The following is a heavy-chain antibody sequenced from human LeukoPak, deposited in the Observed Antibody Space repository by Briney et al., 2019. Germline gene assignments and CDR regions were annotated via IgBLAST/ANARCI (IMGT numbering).Heavy chain of an antibody. Sequence: SVKVSCKASGYTFTSYYMHWVRQAPGQGLEWMGGIIPIFGTANYAQKFQGRVTITADESTSTAYMELSSLRSEGTAVYYCARDQSIQPSWFDPWGQGTLVTVSS. V-gene: IGHV1-69*13. CDR2: IIPIFGTA. D-gene: IGHD5-18*01. CDR3: ARDQSIQPSWFDP. CDR1: GYTFTSYY. J-gene: IGHJ5*02.